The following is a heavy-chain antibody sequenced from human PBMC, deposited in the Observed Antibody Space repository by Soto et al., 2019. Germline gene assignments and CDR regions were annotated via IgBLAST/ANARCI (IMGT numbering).Heavy chain of an antibody. CDR2: INHSGST. CDR3: ARVRLVAPFDY. V-gene: IGHV4-34*01. J-gene: IGHJ4*02. Sequence: SETLSLTCAVYGGSFSGYYWSWIRQPPGKGLEWIGEINHSGSTNYNPSLKSRVTISVDTSKNQFSLKLSSVTAADTAVYYCARVRLVAPFDYWGQGTLVTVSS. CDR1: GGSFSGYY. D-gene: IGHD2-8*02.